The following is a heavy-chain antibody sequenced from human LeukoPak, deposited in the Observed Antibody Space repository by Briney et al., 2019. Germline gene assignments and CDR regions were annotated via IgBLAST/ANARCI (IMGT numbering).Heavy chain of an antibody. CDR2: INHSGST. V-gene: IGHV4-34*01. CDR1: GGSFSGYY. D-gene: IGHD2-15*01. J-gene: IGHJ6*02. Sequence: ASETLSLTCAVYGGSFSGYYWSWIRQPPGKGLEWIGEINHSGSTNYNPSLKSRVTISVDTSKNQFSLKLSSVTAADTAVYYCARGLCSGGSCYHAPGYYGMDVWGQGTTVTVSS. CDR3: ARGLCSGGSCYHAPGYYGMDV.